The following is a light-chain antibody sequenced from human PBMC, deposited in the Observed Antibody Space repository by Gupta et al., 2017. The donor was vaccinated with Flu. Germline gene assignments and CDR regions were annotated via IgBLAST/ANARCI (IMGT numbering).Light chain of an antibody. CDR2: STN. Sequence: TVVTQEPSLTVSAGGTVTLPCASSTGAVTSVYYPNWFQQKPGQAPRALIYSTNNKHPWTPSGFSGSLLVGKAALTLSVVQPEDEAEYYCFLYYVFIRVFGGGTKLTVL. V-gene: IGLV7-43*01. CDR3: FLYYVFIRV. CDR1: TGAVTSVYY. J-gene: IGLJ3*02.